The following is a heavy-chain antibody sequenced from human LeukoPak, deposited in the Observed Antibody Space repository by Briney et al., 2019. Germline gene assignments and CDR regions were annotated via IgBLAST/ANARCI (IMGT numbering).Heavy chain of an antibody. CDR3: AGPPQAGPFDY. V-gene: IGHV3-7*01. CDR2: IKPDGSEK. CDR1: GFIFSNYW. D-gene: IGHD6-19*01. J-gene: IGHJ4*02. Sequence: GGSLRLSCAASGFIFSNYWLTWVRQAPGKGLEWVANIKPDGSEKNYVDSVKGRFTISRDNAKSSLYLQMSSLRAEDTAVYYCAGPPQAGPFDYWGQGTLVTVSS.